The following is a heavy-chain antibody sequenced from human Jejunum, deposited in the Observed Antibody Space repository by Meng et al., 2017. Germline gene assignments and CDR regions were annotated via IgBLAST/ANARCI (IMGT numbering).Heavy chain of an antibody. J-gene: IGHJ4*02. D-gene: IGHD4-17*01. Sequence: SGSMLVKSTQTLTLTCTSAGLSLSTSGMRVSWIRQPLGKALKWLSHIDWDDEKFYSTSLKTRLTISKNSPKNQVVLRMTKMDPVDQTTYYCARMSQLHGDYFDYWGQGTLVTVSS. V-gene: IGHV2-70*04. CDR2: IDWDDEK. CDR1: GLSLSTSGMR. CDR3: ARMSQLHGDYFDY.